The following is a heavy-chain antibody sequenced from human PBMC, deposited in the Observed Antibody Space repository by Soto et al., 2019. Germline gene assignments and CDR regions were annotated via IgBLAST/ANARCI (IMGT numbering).Heavy chain of an antibody. J-gene: IGHJ6*02. CDR1: GGSIRSDGFY. Sequence: QVQLQESGPGLVKPSQTLSLTCTVSGGSIRSDGFYWTWVRHLPGKGLEWVGFIYYSGTTYYNPSLKRRISISVDSSLNHFSLMLFSVTAADMAVYYCARGPKNLGGSFYYGMDVWGPGTTVTVS. CDR3: ARGPKNLGGSFYYGMDV. V-gene: IGHV4-31*03. CDR2: IYYSGTT.